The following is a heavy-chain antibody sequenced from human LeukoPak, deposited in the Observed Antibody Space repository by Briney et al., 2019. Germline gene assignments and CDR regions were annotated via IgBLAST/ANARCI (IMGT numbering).Heavy chain of an antibody. J-gene: IGHJ4*02. CDR3: ARGIAAASDY. V-gene: IGHV4-34*01. CDR2: INHSGST. Sequence: SETLSLTCAVYGGSFSGYYWSWIRQPPGKGLEWIGEINHSGSTNYNPSLKSRVTISVDTSKNQFSLKLSSVTAADTAVYYCARGIAAASDYWGQGTLVTVSS. CDR1: GGSFSGYY. D-gene: IGHD6-13*01.